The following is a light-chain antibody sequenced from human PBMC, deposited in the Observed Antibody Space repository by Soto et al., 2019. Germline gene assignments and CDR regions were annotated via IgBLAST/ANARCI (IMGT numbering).Light chain of an antibody. J-gene: IGKJ1*01. Sequence: DIKMTQSPSSLSASVGDRVTITCRASQGISSYLAWYQQRPGKVPKLLIYAASTLQSGVPSRFSGSGSGTDFTLTISSLQSEDFATYYCQKYDRAPWTFGQGTKVEIK. CDR1: QGISSY. V-gene: IGKV1-27*01. CDR3: QKYDRAPWT. CDR2: AAS.